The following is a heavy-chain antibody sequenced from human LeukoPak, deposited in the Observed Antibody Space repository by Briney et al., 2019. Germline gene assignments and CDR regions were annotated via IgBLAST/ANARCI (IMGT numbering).Heavy chain of an antibody. D-gene: IGHD2-21*01. CDR3: AHYCSGSCYSGYS. J-gene: IGHJ4*02. CDR1: GFTFSSYE. Sequence: TGGSPRLSCAASGFTFSSYEMNWVRQTPGKGLEWVSYISSSGDTIYYADSVKGRFTISRDNSKSTLYLHMNSLRVEDTAIYYCAHYCSGSCYSGYSWGQGTLATVSS. V-gene: IGHV3-48*03. CDR2: ISSSGDTI.